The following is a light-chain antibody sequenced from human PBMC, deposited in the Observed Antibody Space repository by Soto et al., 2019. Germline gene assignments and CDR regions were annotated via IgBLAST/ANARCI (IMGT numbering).Light chain of an antibody. V-gene: IGLV2-14*01. J-gene: IGLJ2*01. CDR2: EVS. CDR1: SSDVDVYNY. CDR3: SSYTSSSTLI. Sequence: QSALTQPASVSGSPGQSITISCTGTSSDVDVYNYVSWYQHHPGKAPKVVIYEVSNRPSGVSNRFSASKSGNTASLTISGLQAEDEADYYCSSYTSSSTLIFGGGTKLTVL.